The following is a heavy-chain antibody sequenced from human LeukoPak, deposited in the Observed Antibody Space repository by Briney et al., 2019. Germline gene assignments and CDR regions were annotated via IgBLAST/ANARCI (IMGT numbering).Heavy chain of an antibody. Sequence: GASLRLSCAASGFTFSSYAMSWVRQAPGKGLEWVSAISGSGGSTYYADSMKGRFTISRDNSKNTLYLQMNSLRAEDTAVYYCAKDWNDYGDYGPAYWGQGTLVTVSS. CDR1: GFTFSSYA. CDR2: ISGSGGST. D-gene: IGHD4-17*01. V-gene: IGHV3-23*01. CDR3: AKDWNDYGDYGPAY. J-gene: IGHJ4*02.